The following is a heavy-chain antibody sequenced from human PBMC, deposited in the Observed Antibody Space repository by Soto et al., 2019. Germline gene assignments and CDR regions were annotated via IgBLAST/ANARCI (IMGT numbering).Heavy chain of an antibody. J-gene: IGHJ4*02. CDR2: IYWDDDK. V-gene: IGHV2-5*02. CDR3: APRPYGDYPIDY. Sequence: QITLKESGPTLVKPTQPLTLTCTFSGFSLNTSGVGVGWIRQPPGKALEWLALIYWDDDKRYSPSLKSRLTITKDTSKYQVVLTLTTMDPVDTGTYYRAPRPYGDYPIDYWGQGTLVTVSS. CDR1: GFSLNTSGVG. D-gene: IGHD4-17*01.